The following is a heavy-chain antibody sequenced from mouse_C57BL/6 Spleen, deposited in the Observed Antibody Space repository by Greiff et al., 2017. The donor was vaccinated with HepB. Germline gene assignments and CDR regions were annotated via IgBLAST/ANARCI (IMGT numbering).Heavy chain of an antibody. CDR3: ARGDWERRDYFDY. CDR1: GYAFSSYW. J-gene: IGHJ2*01. D-gene: IGHD4-1*01. CDR2: IYPGDGDT. V-gene: IGHV1-80*01. Sequence: QVQLKESGAELVKPGASVKISCKASGYAFSSYWMNWVKQRPGKGLEWIGQIYPGDGDTNYNGKFKGKATLTADKSSSTAYMQLSSLTSEDSAVYFCARGDWERRDYFDYWGQGTTLTVSS.